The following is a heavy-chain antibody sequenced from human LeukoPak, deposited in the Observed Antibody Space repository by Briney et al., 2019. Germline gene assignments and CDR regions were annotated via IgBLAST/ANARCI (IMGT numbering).Heavy chain of an antibody. J-gene: IGHJ4*02. V-gene: IGHV3-43*02. CDR3: ARAARYFDWLPYFDS. CDR2: ISGDGGST. Sequence: PGGSLRLSCAASGFTFDDYAMHWVRQTPGKGLEWVSLISGDGGSTDYADSLKGRFTVSRDNSKNSLYLQMNSLRTGDTALYFRARAARYFDWLPYFDSWGQGTLVTVSS. D-gene: IGHD3-9*01. CDR1: GFTFDDYA.